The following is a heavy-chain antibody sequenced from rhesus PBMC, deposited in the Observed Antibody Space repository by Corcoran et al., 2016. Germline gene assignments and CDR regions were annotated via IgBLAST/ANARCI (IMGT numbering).Heavy chain of an antibody. CDR2: IKSKADGGTA. D-gene: IGHD2-39*02. Sequence: EVQLVESGGGLAKPGGSLRLSCAASGFTFSNVWMNWVRQAPGKGLEWVARIKSKADGGTADYAASVKGRSTISRDASKNTLYLRMNSLKTEDTAVYYCTTEGYCSGGVCYYGLDSWGQGVVVTVSS. CDR3: TTEGYCSGGVCYYGLDS. V-gene: IGHV3-30*01. J-gene: IGHJ6*01. CDR1: GFTFSNVW.